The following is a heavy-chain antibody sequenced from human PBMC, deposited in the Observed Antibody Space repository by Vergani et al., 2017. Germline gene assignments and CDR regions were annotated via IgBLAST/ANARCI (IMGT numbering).Heavy chain of an antibody. V-gene: IGHV4-39*07. CDR3: ARIDVAGRGGAFDI. D-gene: IGHD6-19*01. J-gene: IGHJ3*02. Sequence: QLHLQESGPGLVKPSETLSLTCTVSGGSITSSSYYWGWSRQPPGKRLEWIGSIYHSGSTYYNPSLKSRVSISVDTSKNQFSLKMTSVTAADTAVYNCARIDVAGRGGAFDIWGQGTMVTVSS. CDR2: IYHSGST. CDR1: GGSITSSSYY.